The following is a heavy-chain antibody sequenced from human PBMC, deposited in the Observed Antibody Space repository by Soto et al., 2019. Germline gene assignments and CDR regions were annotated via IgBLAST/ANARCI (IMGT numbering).Heavy chain of an antibody. CDR3: ARDSLRIAAAGTVSAY. Sequence: QVQLVQSGAEVKKPGSSVKVSCKASGGTFSSYAISWVRQAPGQGLEWMGGIIPIFGTANYAQKFQGRVTITEDKSTRTAYMELSSLRSEDTAVYYCARDSLRIAAAGTVSAYWGQGTLVTVSS. CDR2: IIPIFGTA. J-gene: IGHJ4*02. V-gene: IGHV1-69*06. D-gene: IGHD6-13*01. CDR1: GGTFSSYA.